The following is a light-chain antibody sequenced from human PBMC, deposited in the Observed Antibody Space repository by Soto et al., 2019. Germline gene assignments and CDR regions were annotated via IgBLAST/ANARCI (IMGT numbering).Light chain of an antibody. CDR2: EGN. V-gene: IGLV2-23*01. J-gene: IGLJ1*01. CDR1: SSDVGSYNL. CDR3: CSYAGTNTFV. Sequence: QSALTQPASVSGSPALSITISCTGTSSDVGSYNLVSWYQQHPGKAPKLMIYEGNKRPSGVSNRFSGSKSANTASLTISGLQTEDEADYYCCSYAGTNTFVFGTGTKVTVL.